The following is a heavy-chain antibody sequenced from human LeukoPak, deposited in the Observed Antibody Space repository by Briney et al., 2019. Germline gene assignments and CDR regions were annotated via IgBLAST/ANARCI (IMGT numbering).Heavy chain of an antibody. CDR2: INHSGST. CDR1: GGSFSGYY. D-gene: IGHD2-21*01. CDR3: ACYLGNWFDP. V-gene: IGHV4-34*01. J-gene: IGHJ5*02. Sequence: SETLSLTCAVYGGSFSGYYWSWIRQPPGKGLEWIGEINHSGSTNYNPSLKSRVTISVDTSKNQFSLKLSSVTAADTAVYYCACYLGNWFDPWGQGTLVTVSS.